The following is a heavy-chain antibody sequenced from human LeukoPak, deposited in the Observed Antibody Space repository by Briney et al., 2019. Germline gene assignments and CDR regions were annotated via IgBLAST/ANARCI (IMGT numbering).Heavy chain of an antibody. CDR1: GFTFSSYW. V-gene: IGHV3-74*01. CDR3: ARKTGSYYYFDS. D-gene: IGHD1-26*01. CDR2: INSDGSST. Sequence: GGSLRLSCAASGFTFSSYWMHWVRQAPGKGLVWVSRINSDGSSTSYADSVKGRFTISRDYAKNTLYLQMNSLRAEDTAVYYCARKTGSYYYFDSWGQGTLVTVSS. J-gene: IGHJ4*02.